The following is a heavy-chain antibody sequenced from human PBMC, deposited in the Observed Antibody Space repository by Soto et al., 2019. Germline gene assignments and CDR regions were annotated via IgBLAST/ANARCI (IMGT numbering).Heavy chain of an antibody. CDR2: INHSGST. CDR3: AREDIAVAGNDY. CDR1: GGSFSGYY. V-gene: IGHV4-34*01. Sequence: NPSETLSLTCAVYGGSFSGYYWSWIRQPPGKGLEWIGEINHSGSTNYNPPLKSRVTISVDTSKNQFSLKLSSVTAADTAVYYCAREDIAVAGNDYWGQGTLVTVSS. D-gene: IGHD6-19*01. J-gene: IGHJ4*02.